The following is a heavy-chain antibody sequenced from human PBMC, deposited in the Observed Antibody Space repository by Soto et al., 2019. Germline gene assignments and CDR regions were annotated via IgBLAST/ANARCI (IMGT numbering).Heavy chain of an antibody. Sequence: VASVKVSCKASGYTFTSYDINWVRQATGQGLGWMGWMNPNSGNTGYAQKFQGRVTMTRNTSISTAYMELSSLRSEDTAVYYCASTYYDFWSGNYGMDVWGQGTTVTVSS. D-gene: IGHD3-3*01. J-gene: IGHJ6*02. CDR2: MNPNSGNT. CDR3: ASTYYDFWSGNYGMDV. CDR1: GYTFTSYD. V-gene: IGHV1-8*01.